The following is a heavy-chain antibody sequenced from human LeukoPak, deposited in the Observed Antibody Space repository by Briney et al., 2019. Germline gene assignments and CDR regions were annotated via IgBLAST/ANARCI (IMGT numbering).Heavy chain of an antibody. J-gene: IGHJ1*01. V-gene: IGHV1-46*01. Sequence: ASVKVSCKASGYTFTSNYMHWVRQAPGQGLEWMGIINPSGGTTSYAQKFQGRVTMTRDTSTSTVYMELSSLRSEDTAVYYCARADDYYDSSGYYSGIYFQHWGQGTLVTVSS. CDR2: INPSGGTT. CDR3: ARADDYYDSSGYYSGIYFQH. CDR1: GYTFTSNY. D-gene: IGHD3-22*01.